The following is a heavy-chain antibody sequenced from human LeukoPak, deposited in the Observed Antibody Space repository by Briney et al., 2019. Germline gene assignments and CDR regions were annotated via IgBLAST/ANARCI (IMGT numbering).Heavy chain of an antibody. Sequence: SETLSLTCAVYGGSFSNYYWSWIRQPPGKGLEWIGEINHSGSTNYNPSLKSRVTISVDTSKNQFSLKLTSVTAADTAVYYCARGRKFITYYYDSSSYYYSYWGQGPLVTVSS. CDR3: ARGRKFITYYYDSSSYYYSY. V-gene: IGHV4-34*01. J-gene: IGHJ4*02. D-gene: IGHD3-22*01. CDR2: INHSGST. CDR1: GGSFSNYY.